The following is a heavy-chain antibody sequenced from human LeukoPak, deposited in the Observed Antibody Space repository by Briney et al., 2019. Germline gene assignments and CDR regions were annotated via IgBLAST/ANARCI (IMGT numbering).Heavy chain of an antibody. V-gene: IGHV3-48*01. D-gene: IGHD2-2*01. J-gene: IGHJ3*02. Sequence: GGSLRLSCAASGFTFSSYSMNWVRQAPGKGLEWVSYISSSSSTIYYADSVKGRFTISRDNAKNSLYLQMNSLRAEDTAVYYCARDLVVPGAIQGYDAFDIWGQGTMVTVSS. CDR3: ARDLVVPGAIQGYDAFDI. CDR1: GFTFSSYS. CDR2: ISSSSSTI.